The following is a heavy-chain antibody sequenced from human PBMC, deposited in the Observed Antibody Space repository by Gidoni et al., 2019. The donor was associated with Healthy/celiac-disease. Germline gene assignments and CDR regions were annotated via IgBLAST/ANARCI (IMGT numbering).Heavy chain of an antibody. Sequence: QVQLVESGGGLVKPGGSLRLSCAASGFTFSVFYMSWIRQAPGKGLEWVSYIISSSRYTNYADSVKGLFTISRDHAKNSLYLQMNSLRAEDTAVYYCSSLIQLYSADVWGQGTTVTVSS. J-gene: IGHJ6*02. V-gene: IGHV3-11*06. D-gene: IGHD5-18*01. CDR1: GFTFSVFY. CDR3: SSLIQLYSADV. CDR2: IISSSRYT.